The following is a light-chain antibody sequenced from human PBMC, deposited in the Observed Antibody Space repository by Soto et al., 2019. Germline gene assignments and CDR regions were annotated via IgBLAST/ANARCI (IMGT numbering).Light chain of an antibody. CDR1: QRISSH. Sequence: EIVLTQSPVTLSLSTGERATLSCRASQRISSHLAWYQQKPGRAPRLLIYDASNRATGIPAKFSGSGSETDFTLTISSLEPEDFAVYYCQQRNTWQFTFGEGTKVEIK. J-gene: IGKJ4*01. CDR2: DAS. V-gene: IGKV3-11*01. CDR3: QQRNTWQFT.